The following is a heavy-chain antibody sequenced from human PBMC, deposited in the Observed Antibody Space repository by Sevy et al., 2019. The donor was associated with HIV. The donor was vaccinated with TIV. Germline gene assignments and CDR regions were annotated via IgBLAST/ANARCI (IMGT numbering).Heavy chain of an antibody. V-gene: IGHV1-2*06. CDR3: ARGGMTTMTTNWFDP. J-gene: IGHJ5*02. D-gene: IGHD4-17*01. CDR2: INPNSGGT. Sequence: ASVKVSCKASGYTFTGYYLHWVRQAPGQGLECIGRINPNSGGTNYVQKFQGRVTMTRETSTSTAYMVLSSLRSDDTAIYYCARGGMTTMTTNWFDPWGQGTLVTVSS. CDR1: GYTFTGYY.